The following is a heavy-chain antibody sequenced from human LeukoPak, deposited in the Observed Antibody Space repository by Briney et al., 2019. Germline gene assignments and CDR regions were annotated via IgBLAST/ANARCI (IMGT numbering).Heavy chain of an antibody. CDR1: GFTFSSYS. CDR2: ISSSSSYI. V-gene: IGHV3-21*01. Sequence: GSLRLSCAASGFTFSSYSMNWVRQAPGKGLEWVSSISSSSSYIYCADSVKGRFTISRDNAKNSLYLQMNSLRAEDTAVYYCARFLGYSGSLDYWGQGTLVTVSS. CDR3: ARFLGYSGSLDY. D-gene: IGHD1-26*01. J-gene: IGHJ4*02.